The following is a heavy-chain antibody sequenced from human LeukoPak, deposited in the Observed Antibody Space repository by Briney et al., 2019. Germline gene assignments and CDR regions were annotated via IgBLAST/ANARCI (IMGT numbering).Heavy chain of an antibody. CDR2: INPNSGGT. CDR3: ARRGDTYDFWSGYDY. D-gene: IGHD3-3*01. J-gene: IGHJ4*02. CDR1: GYTFTGYY. Sequence: ASVTVSCKASGYTFTGYYMHWVRQAPGQGREWMGWINPNSGGTNYAQKFQGRVTMTRDTSISTAYMDLSRLRSDDTAVYYCARRGDTYDFWSGYDYWGQGTLVTVSS. V-gene: IGHV1-2*02.